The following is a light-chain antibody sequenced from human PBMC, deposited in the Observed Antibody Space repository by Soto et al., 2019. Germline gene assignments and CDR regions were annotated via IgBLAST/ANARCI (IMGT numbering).Light chain of an antibody. CDR2: EGS. CDR1: SSDVGSYNI. V-gene: IGLV2-23*01. CDR3: CSYAGSSTFYV. Sequence: QSVLTQPASVSGSPGQSITISCTGTSSDVGSYNIVSWYQQHPGKAPKLMIYEGSKRPSGVSNRFSGSKPGNTASLTISGLQAEDEADYYCCSYAGSSTFYVFGTGTKVTVL. J-gene: IGLJ1*01.